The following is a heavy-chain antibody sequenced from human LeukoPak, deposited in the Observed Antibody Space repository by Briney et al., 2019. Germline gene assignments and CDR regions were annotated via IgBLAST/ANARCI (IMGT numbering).Heavy chain of an antibody. CDR3: AGQSGSYYDWFDP. V-gene: IGHV1-46*01. CDR2: INPSGGST. Sequence: ASVKVSCTASGYTFTSYYMHWVRQAPGQGLEWMGTINPSGGSTSYAQKFQGRVTMTRDTSTSTVYMELSSLRSEDTAVYYCAGQSGSYYDWFDPWGQGTLVTVSS. CDR1: GYTFTSYY. D-gene: IGHD1-26*01. J-gene: IGHJ5*02.